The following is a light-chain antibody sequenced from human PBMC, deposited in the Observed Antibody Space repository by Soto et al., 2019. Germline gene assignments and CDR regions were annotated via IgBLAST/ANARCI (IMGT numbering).Light chain of an antibody. CDR2: DVS. V-gene: IGLV2-14*03. CDR3: SSYTSRITLEE. CDR1: SDDIGDYNY. Sequence: QSALTQPASVAGSPGQSITISCTGTSDDIGDYNYVSWYQHHPGKAPKLIIYDVSYRPSGVSNRFSGSKSGNTASLTISGLQAEDEADYYCSSYTSRITLEEFGGGTQLTVL. J-gene: IGLJ3*02.